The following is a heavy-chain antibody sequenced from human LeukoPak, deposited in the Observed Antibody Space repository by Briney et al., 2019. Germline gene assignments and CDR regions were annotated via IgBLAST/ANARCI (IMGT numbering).Heavy chain of an antibody. CDR1: GGSISSYY. D-gene: IGHD2-2*01. J-gene: IGHJ5*02. CDR3: ARGVVLRYCSSTSCYYWFDP. CDR2: INHSGST. V-gene: IGHV4-34*01. Sequence: PSETLSLTCTVSGGSISSYYWSWIRQPPGKGLEWIGEINHSGSTNYNPSLKSRVTISVDTSKNQFSLKLSSVTAADTAVYYCARGVVLRYCSSTSCYYWFDPWGQGTLVTVSS.